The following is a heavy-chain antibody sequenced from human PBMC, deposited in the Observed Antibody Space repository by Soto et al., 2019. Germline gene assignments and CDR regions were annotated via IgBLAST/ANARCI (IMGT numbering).Heavy chain of an antibody. D-gene: IGHD3-22*01. CDR1: GYTFTSYY. CDR2: INPSGGST. CDR3: ARGIGITMIVVVSGIAFDI. V-gene: IGHV1-46*01. J-gene: IGHJ3*02. Sequence: QVQLVQSGAEVKKPGASVKVSCKASGYTFTSYYMHWVRQAPGQGLEWMGIINPSGGSTSYAQKFQGRVTMTRDTSTSTVYMELSSLRSEDTAVYYCARGIGITMIVVVSGIAFDIWGQGTMVTVSS.